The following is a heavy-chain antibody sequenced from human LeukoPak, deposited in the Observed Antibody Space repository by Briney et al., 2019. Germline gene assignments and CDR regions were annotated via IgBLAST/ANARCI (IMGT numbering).Heavy chain of an antibody. CDR2: ISGSGGST. D-gene: IGHD6-19*01. CDR1: GFTFSSYA. Sequence: GGSLRLSCAASGFTFSSYAMSWARQAPGKGLEWVSAISGSGGSTYYADSVKGRFTISRDNSKNTLYLQMNSLRAEDTAVYYCAKSEGIAVAGTVSDYWGQGTLVTVSS. CDR3: AKSEGIAVAGTVSDY. V-gene: IGHV3-23*01. J-gene: IGHJ4*02.